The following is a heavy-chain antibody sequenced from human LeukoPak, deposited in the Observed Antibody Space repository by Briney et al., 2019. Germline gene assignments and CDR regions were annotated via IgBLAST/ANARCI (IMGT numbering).Heavy chain of an antibody. J-gene: IGHJ4*02. Sequence: GGSLRLSCAASGFTFSSYAMHWVRQAPGKGLEWVAVISYDGSNKYYADSVKGRFTISRDNSKNTLYLQMNSLRAEDTAVYYCARKGADYHEIDYWGQETLVTVSS. CDR2: ISYDGSNK. V-gene: IGHV3-30-3*01. CDR3: ARKGADYHEIDY. D-gene: IGHD1-26*01. CDR1: GFTFSSYA.